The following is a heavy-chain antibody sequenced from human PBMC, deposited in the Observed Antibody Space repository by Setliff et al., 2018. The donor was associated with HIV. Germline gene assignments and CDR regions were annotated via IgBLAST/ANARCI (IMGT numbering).Heavy chain of an antibody. J-gene: IGHJ6*03. CDR3: ARVGASGVPSTMDYYYYMDV. D-gene: IGHD3-10*01. Sequence: PSETLSLTCRVSGGLMSGYFWSWIRQPAGKGLEWIGRIYTSGSTNYNPSLESRVTMSVDTSRTQFSLKLRSVTAADTAVYYCARVGASGVPSTMDYYYYMDVWGKGTTVTVSS. CDR1: GGLMSGYF. V-gene: IGHV4-4*07. CDR2: IYTSGST.